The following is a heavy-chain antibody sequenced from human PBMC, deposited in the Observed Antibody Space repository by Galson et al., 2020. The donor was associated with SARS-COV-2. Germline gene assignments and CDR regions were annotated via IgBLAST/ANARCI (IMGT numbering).Heavy chain of an antibody. D-gene: IGHD6-13*01. V-gene: IGHV4-59*08. Sequence: ETSETLSLTCTVSGASISSYYWSWIRQPPGKGLEWIGYIYNSGSTNYNPSLKSRVTISVDTSKNQFSLRLNSVTAADTAVYFCARHWQQPRSYYYYGMDVWGQGTTVTVSS. CDR3: ARHWQQPRSYYYYGMDV. CDR1: GASISSYY. J-gene: IGHJ6*02. CDR2: IYNSGST.